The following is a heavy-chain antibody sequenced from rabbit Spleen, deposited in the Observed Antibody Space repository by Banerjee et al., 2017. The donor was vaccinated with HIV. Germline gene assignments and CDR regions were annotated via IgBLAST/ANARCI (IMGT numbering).Heavy chain of an antibody. J-gene: IGHJ4*01. D-gene: IGHD4-1*01. CDR3: ARYLAGVIGWNFSL. CDR2: IDSGDVGT. Sequence: LQESGGGLVQPEGSLTLTCTASGFSFSSYWMCWVRQAPGKGLEWIGCIDSGDVGTYYASWAKGRITISKTSSTMDLQMTSLTAADTATYFCARYLAGVIGWNFSLWGPGTLVTVS. CDR1: GFSFSSYW. V-gene: IGHV1S45*01.